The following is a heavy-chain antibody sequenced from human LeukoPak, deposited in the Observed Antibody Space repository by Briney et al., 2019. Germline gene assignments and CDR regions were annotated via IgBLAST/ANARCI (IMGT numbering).Heavy chain of an antibody. CDR1: GGSFRGYY. CDR3: ARAGRYFDWFLDY. V-gene: IGHV4-34*01. J-gene: IGHJ4*02. CDR2: INHSGST. Sequence: PSETLSLTCAVYGGSFRGYYWSWIRQPPGKGLEWIGEINHSGSTNYNPSLKSRVPISVDTSKNQFSLKLSSVTAADTAVYYCARAGRYFDWFLDYWGQGTLVTVSS. D-gene: IGHD3-9*01.